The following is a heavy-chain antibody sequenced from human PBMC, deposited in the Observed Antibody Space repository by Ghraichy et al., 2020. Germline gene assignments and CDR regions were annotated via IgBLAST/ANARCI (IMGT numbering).Heavy chain of an antibody. Sequence: SETLSLTCAVYGGSFSGYYWSWIRQPPGKGLEWIGEINHSGSTNYNPSLKSRVTISVDTSKNQFSLKLSSVTAADTAVYYCARVYDSSGYYYGVFDYWGQGTLVTVSS. CDR1: GGSFSGYY. CDR2: INHSGST. CDR3: ARVYDSSGYYYGVFDY. V-gene: IGHV4-34*01. J-gene: IGHJ4*02. D-gene: IGHD3-22*01.